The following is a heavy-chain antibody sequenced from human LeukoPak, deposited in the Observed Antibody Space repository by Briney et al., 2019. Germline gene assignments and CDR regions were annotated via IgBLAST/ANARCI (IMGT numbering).Heavy chain of an antibody. CDR3: ATGGQSRSETDDY. J-gene: IGHJ4*02. CDR1: GGSISSSSYY. V-gene: IGHV4-39*07. D-gene: IGHD3-10*01. CDR2: IYYSGST. Sequence: SETLSLTCTVSGGSISSSSYYWGWIRQPPGKGLEWIGSIYYSGSTYYNPSLKSRVTISVDTSKNQFSLKLSSVTAADTAVYYCATGGQSRSETDDYWGQGTLVTVSS.